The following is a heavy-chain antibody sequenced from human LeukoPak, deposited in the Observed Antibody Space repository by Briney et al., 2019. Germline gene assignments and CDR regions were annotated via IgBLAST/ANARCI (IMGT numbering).Heavy chain of an antibody. CDR2: ISYDGSNK. J-gene: IGHJ4*02. CDR1: GFTFSSYA. Sequence: PGRSLRLSCAASGFTFSSYAMHWVRQAPGKGLEWVAVISYDGSNKYYADSVKGRFTISRDNSKNTVFLQMNSLRAEGQAVYYCAKWGDYDVLTGYYVSDYWGQGTLVSVSS. CDR3: AKWGDYDVLTGYYVSDY. V-gene: IGHV3-30-3*02. D-gene: IGHD3-9*01.